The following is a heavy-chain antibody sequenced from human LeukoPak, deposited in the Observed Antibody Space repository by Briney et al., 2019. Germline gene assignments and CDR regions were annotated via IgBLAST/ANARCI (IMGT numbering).Heavy chain of an antibody. V-gene: IGHV3-48*03. Sequence: PGGSLSLSCAASGFTFSSYEMNWVRQAPGRGLEWVSYISDSGNTIYYTDSVKGRFTISRDNAKNSLYLQMNSLRVEDTAIYYCVRARTPPPRNNWFDPWGQGTLVTVSS. CDR2: ISDSGNTI. CDR1: GFTFSSYE. CDR3: VRARTPPPRNNWFDP. D-gene: IGHD1-14*01. J-gene: IGHJ5*02.